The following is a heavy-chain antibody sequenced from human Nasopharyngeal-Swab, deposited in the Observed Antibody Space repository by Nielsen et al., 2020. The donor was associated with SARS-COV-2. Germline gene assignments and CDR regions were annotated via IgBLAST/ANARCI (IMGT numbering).Heavy chain of an antibody. Sequence: GGSLSLSCAASGFTFSSYAMHWVRKAPGKGMEWVAVISYDGSNKYYANSVKGRFTISRDNSKNTLYLQMNSLRAEDTAVYYCARSLNHYYFDYWGQGTLVTVSS. V-gene: IGHV3-30*04. CDR3: ARSLNHYYFDY. D-gene: IGHD1-14*01. J-gene: IGHJ4*02. CDR2: ISYDGSNK. CDR1: GFTFSSYA.